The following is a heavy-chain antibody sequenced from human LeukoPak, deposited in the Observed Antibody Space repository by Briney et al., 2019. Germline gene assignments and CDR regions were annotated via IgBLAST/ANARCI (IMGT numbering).Heavy chain of an antibody. CDR2: ISGSGGST. V-gene: IGHV3-23*01. Sequence: PGGSLRLSCAASGLTFSSYGMSWVRQAPGKGLEWVSAISGSGGSTYYADSVKGRFTISRDNSKNTLYLQMNSLRAEDTAVYYCASIIVGAHMSDYWGQGTLVTVSS. J-gene: IGHJ4*02. CDR1: GLTFSSYG. D-gene: IGHD1-26*01. CDR3: ASIIVGAHMSDY.